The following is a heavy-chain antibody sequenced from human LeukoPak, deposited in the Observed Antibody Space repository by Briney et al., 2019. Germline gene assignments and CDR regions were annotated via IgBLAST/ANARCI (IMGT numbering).Heavy chain of an antibody. D-gene: IGHD6-6*01. CDR1: GGSISSGDYY. CDR3: ARGGYSSSRYFDY. Sequence: SQTLSLTCTVSGGSISSGDYYWSWIRQPPGKGLGWIGYIYYSGSTYYNPSLKSRVTISVDTSKNQFSLKLSSVTAADTAVYYCARGGYSSSRYFDYWGQGTLVTVSS. CDR2: IYYSGST. J-gene: IGHJ4*02. V-gene: IGHV4-30-4*01.